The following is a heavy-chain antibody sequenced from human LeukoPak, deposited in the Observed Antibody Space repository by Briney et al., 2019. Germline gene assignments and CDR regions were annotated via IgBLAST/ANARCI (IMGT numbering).Heavy chain of an antibody. CDR1: GFTFSDYS. CDR3: ARSPRAGSTSWSFDY. D-gene: IGHD2-2*01. J-gene: IGHJ4*02. V-gene: IGHV3-48*01. Sequence: GGSLRLSCAASGFTFSDYSMNWVRQAPGKGLEWVSYISSSSSTIYYADSVKGRFTISRDNAKNSLYLQMNSLRVEDTAVYYCARSPRAGSTSWSFDYWGQGTLVSVSS. CDR2: ISSSSSTI.